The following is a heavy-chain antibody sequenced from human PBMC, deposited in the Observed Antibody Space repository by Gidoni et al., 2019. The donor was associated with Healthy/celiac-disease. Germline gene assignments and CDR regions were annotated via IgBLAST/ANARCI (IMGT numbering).Heavy chain of an antibody. CDR3: ARSSQSPTYYYGSGVPSPGRYGMDV. CDR1: SYG. D-gene: IGHD3-10*01. Sequence: SYGMHWVRQAPGKGLEWVAVIWYDGSNKYYADSVKGRFTISRDNSKNTLYLQMNSLRAEDTAVYYCARSSQSPTYYYGSGVPSPGRYGMDVWGQGTTVTVSS. CDR2: IWYDGSNK. J-gene: IGHJ6*02. V-gene: IGHV3-33*01.